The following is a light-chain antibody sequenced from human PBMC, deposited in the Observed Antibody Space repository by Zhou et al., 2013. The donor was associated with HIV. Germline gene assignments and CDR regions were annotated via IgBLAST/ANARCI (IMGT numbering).Light chain of an antibody. CDR3: QQFEDSPPS. Sequence: AIQLTQSPSSLPAFVGDTVTIACRASQGISSALAWYHQKPGKPPRLLMFDGSTLESGVPPRFSGSGYGTSFTLTISSLQPEDFGTYYCQQFEDSPPSFGPGTKVLIK. J-gene: IGKJ3*01. CDR2: DGS. CDR1: QGISSA. V-gene: IGKV1D-13*01.